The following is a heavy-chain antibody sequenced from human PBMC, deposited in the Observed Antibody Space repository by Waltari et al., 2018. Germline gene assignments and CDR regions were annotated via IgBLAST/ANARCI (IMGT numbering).Heavy chain of an antibody. Sequence: QVQLQESGPRLVRPSGTLSLTCTVYGASLGGRIWWIWVRQSPGKGLEWIAEIHHTGSSNYKSSFRSRVTMSVDKSKSLFSLNLTSVTAADTATYYCARGGPCGGDCYVDLWGRGTLVTVAS. CDR1: GASLGGRIW. CDR3: ARGGPCGGDCYVDL. J-gene: IGHJ4*02. D-gene: IGHD2-21*02. V-gene: IGHV4-4*02. CDR2: IHHTGSS.